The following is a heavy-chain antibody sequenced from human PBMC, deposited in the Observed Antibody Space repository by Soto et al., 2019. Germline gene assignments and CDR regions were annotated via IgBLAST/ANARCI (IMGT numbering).Heavy chain of an antibody. CDR1: GFIFDDYA. D-gene: IGHD3-10*01. CDR3: AKVTDIRGAISYYYGMDV. V-gene: IGHV3-9*01. CDR2: ISWNSGSI. J-gene: IGHJ6*02. Sequence: SLRLSCAASGFIFDDYAMHWVRQAPGKGLEWVSGISWNSGSIGYADSVKGRFTISRDNAKNSLYLQMNSLRAEDTALYYCAKVTDIRGAISYYYGMDVWRQGTTVTVSS.